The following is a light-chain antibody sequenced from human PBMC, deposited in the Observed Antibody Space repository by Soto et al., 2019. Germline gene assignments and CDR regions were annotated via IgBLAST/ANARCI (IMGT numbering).Light chain of an antibody. CDR1: SSDVGGYNY. CDR2: EVS. V-gene: IGLV2-8*01. CDR3: SSYAGSNNSLYV. J-gene: IGLJ1*01. Sequence: QSVLTQPPSASGSPGQSVTISCTGTSSDVGGYNYVSWYQQHPGKAPKLMIYEVSKRPSGVPDRFSGSKSGNTASLTVSGLHAEDEADYYCSSYAGSNNSLYVFGTGTKLTVL.